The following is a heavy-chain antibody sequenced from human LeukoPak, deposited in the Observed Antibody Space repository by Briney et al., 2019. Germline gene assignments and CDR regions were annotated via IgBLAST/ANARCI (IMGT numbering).Heavy chain of an antibody. CDR2: ISYDGSNT. V-gene: IGHV3-30-3*01. CDR1: GLTFSSYA. CDR3: ATEGSVNYYYDISEYYQY. Sequence: GGSQRLSCAASGLTFSSYAMHWVRQAPGKGLEWVAVISYDGSNTFYADSVKGRFIISRDNSKTTLFLQMNSLRAEDTAVYYCATEGSVNYYYDISEYYQYWGQGTLVTVSS. J-gene: IGHJ4*02. D-gene: IGHD3-22*01.